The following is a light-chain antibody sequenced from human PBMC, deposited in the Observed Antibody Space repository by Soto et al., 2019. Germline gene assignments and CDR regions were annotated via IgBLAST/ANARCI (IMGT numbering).Light chain of an antibody. V-gene: IGKV3-15*01. Sequence: EIVMTQSPATLSVPPGERATLSCRASQNIYSNIAWYQQRPGQAPRLLIYRASTRATGVPARLSGSGSGTDFTLTISSLQSEDFTVYSCLQYHNLWAFGQGTKVDIK. J-gene: IGKJ1*01. CDR2: RAS. CDR1: QNIYSN. CDR3: LQYHNLWA.